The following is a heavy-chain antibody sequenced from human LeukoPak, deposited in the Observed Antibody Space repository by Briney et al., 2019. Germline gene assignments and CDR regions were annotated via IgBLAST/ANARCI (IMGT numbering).Heavy chain of an antibody. V-gene: IGHV1-69*13. Sequence: ASVKVSCKASGGTFSSYAISWVRQAPGQGLEWMGGIIPIFGTANYAQKFQGRVTITADESTSTAYMGLSSLRSEDTAVYYCARVMKRWNYHAFDYWGQGTLVTVSS. CDR1: GGTFSSYA. CDR2: IIPIFGTA. CDR3: ARVMKRWNYHAFDY. J-gene: IGHJ4*02. D-gene: IGHD1-7*01.